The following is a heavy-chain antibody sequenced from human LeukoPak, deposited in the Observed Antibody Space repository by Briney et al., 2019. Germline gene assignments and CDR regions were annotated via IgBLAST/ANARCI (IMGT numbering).Heavy chain of an antibody. V-gene: IGHV3-74*01. Sequence: GRSLRLSCAASGFTFSSYGMHWVRQAPGKGLEWVSRSNGDGGSTDYADSVKGRFTISRDNAKNTLYLQMNSLRAEDTAVYYCARGSSTSCYYWGQGTLVTVSS. CDR2: SNGDGGST. D-gene: IGHD2-2*01. J-gene: IGHJ4*02. CDR3: ARGSSTSCYY. CDR1: GFTFSSYG.